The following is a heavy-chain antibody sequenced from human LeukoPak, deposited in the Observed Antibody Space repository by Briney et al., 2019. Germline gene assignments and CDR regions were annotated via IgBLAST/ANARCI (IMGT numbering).Heavy chain of an antibody. CDR1: GYTFTGYY. CDR2: INPNSGGT. D-gene: IGHD3-22*01. Sequence: GASVKVSCKASGYTFTGYYMHWVRQAPGQGLEWMGWINPNSGGTNYAQKFQGRVTMTRDTSISTAYMELSRLRSDDTAVYYCARGISGFDSSGYKLYPSYYYYMDVWGKGTTVTISS. CDR3: ARGISGFDSSGYKLYPSYYYYMDV. V-gene: IGHV1-2*02. J-gene: IGHJ6*03.